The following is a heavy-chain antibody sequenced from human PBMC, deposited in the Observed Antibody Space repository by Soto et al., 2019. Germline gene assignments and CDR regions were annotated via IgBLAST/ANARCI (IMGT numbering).Heavy chain of an antibody. V-gene: IGHV1-3*01. CDR2: INAGKGNT. CDR1: GYTFSRYA. D-gene: IGHD6-13*01. Sequence: ASVKVSCKASGYTFSRYAIHWVRQAPGQRLEWMGWINAGKGNTKYSQKFEGRVTLTTDTSANTVYMELSSLRFEDTALYYCARDQQFRNWFDSWGHGTLVTFSS. J-gene: IGHJ5*01. CDR3: ARDQQFRNWFDS.